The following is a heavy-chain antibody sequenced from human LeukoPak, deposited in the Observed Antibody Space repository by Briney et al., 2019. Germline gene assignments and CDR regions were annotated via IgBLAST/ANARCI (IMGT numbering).Heavy chain of an antibody. CDR3: ARDPDYYGSGSYFDY. CDR1: GGSISSYF. Sequence: PSETLSLTCTVSGGSISSYFWSWIRQPAGKGLEWIWRIYTSGSTNYNPSLKSRVTMSVDTSKNQFSLKLSSVTAADTAVYYCARDPDYYGSGSYFDYWGQGTLVTVSS. V-gene: IGHV4-4*07. CDR2: IYTSGST. D-gene: IGHD3-10*01. J-gene: IGHJ4*02.